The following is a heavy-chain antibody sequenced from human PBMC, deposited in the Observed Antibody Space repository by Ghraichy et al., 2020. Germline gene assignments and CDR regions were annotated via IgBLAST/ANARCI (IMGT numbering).Heavy chain of an antibody. CDR1: GFTLSGYT. V-gene: IGHV3-48*02. J-gene: IGHJ4*02. CDR3: ARGGSGAVAGTNFDY. CDR2: ISSSSSSI. Sequence: GGSLRLSCAASGFTLSGYTMNWVRQAPGKGLEWVSYISSSSSSIYYADSVKGRFTITRDNAKNSLYLQMDSLRDGDTAVYYCARGGSGAVAGTNFDYWGQGTRVTVSS. D-gene: IGHD6-19*01.